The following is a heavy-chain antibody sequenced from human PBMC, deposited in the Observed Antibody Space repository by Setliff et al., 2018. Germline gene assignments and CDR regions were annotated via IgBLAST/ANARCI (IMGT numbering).Heavy chain of an antibody. CDR3: ARDRTAYSYGLDV. J-gene: IGHJ6*02. CDR1: GGSVSPYF. CDR2: IYHNGNT. Sequence: PSETLSLTCTVSGGSVSPYFWGWIRQPPGKGLEWIGYIYHNGNTNFNPSLKSRVTMSVDTSKNQFALNLTSVTAADTAVYYCARDRTAYSYGLDVWGRGTTVTVSS. V-gene: IGHV4-59*02. D-gene: IGHD5-18*01.